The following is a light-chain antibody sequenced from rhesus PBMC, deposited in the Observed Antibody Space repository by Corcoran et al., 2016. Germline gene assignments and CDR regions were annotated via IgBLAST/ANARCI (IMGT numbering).Light chain of an antibody. CDR3: QKYSSSPFT. J-gene: IGKJ3*01. CDR2: GAS. V-gene: IGKV3-53*01. CDR1: QSVGSS. Sequence: QVILTQSPATLSLSPGERATLSCRASQSVGSSLAWYQQKPGRAPRLLRYGASSRATGIPDRFSGNGSGTEVTLTIRSLEPEDFAVYYCQKYSSSPFTFGPGTKLDIK.